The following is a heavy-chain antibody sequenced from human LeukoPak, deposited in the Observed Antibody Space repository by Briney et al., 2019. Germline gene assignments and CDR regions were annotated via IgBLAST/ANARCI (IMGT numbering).Heavy chain of an antibody. CDR3: ARAEYDSSLGIGF. Sequence: GRSLRLSCAASGFTFDNHAMHWVRQGPGKGLEWVSGISWNGAGIVYADSVRGRFTISRDNSKNTLYLQMSSLRADDTAVYYCARAEYDSSLGIGFWGQGALVTVPS. CDR2: ISWNGAGI. J-gene: IGHJ4*02. CDR1: GFTFDNHA. V-gene: IGHV3-9*01. D-gene: IGHD3-22*01.